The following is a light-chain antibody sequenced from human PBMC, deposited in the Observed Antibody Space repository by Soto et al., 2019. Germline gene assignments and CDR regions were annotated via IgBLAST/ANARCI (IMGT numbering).Light chain of an antibody. Sequence: EIVLTQSPGTLSLSPGERATLSCRASQSVSSSYLAWYQQKPGQAPRLLIYGASSRATGIPDRFSGSGPGTHFTLTISRLEPEDSAVYYCQQYGSSPLYTFGQGTKLEIK. CDR3: QQYGSSPLYT. CDR2: GAS. V-gene: IGKV3-20*01. CDR1: QSVSSSY. J-gene: IGKJ2*01.